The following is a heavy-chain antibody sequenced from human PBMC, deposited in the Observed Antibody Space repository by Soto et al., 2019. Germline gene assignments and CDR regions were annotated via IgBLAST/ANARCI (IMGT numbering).Heavy chain of an antibody. CDR2: ISWNSGSI. CDR1: GFTFDDYA. CDR3: AKDLTNYYDSSGYYRYYYYGMDV. J-gene: IGHJ6*02. V-gene: IGHV3-9*01. D-gene: IGHD3-22*01. Sequence: GGSLRLSCAASGFTFDDYAMHWVRQAPGKGLEWVSGISWNSGSIGYADSVKGRFTISRDNAKNSLYLQMNSLRAEDTALYYCAKDLTNYYDSSGYYRYYYYGMDVWGQGPTVTVPS.